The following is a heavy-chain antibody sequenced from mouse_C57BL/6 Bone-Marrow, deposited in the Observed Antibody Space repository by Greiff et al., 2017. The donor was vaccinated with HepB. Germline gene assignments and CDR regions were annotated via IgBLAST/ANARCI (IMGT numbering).Heavy chain of an antibody. J-gene: IGHJ3*01. CDR2: ISYSGST. CDR1: GYSITSGYD. Sequence: VQLQQSGPGMVKPSQSLSLTCTVTGYSITSGYDWHWIRHFPGNKLEWMGYISYSGSTNYNPSLKSRISITHDTSKNHFFLKLNSVTTEDTATYYCARDRYYGSSYEWFAYWGQGTLVTVSA. D-gene: IGHD1-1*01. V-gene: IGHV3-1*01. CDR3: ARDRYYGSSYEWFAY.